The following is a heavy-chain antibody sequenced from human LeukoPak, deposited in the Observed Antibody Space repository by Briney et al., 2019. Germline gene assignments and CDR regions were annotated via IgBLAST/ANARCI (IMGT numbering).Heavy chain of an antibody. CDR2: IYHTGST. CDR3: ASGGTAVVMPLTYYSDS. J-gene: IGHJ4*02. D-gene: IGHD3-22*01. Sequence: SETLSLTCSVSGYSISSGYYWGWIRQPPGKGLEWIGSIYHTGSTYYNPSLQSRVTISLDSPKNQFSLKLTSVTAADTAVYYCASGGTAVVMPLTYYSDSWGQGTPVTVSS. V-gene: IGHV4-38-2*01. CDR1: GYSISSGYY.